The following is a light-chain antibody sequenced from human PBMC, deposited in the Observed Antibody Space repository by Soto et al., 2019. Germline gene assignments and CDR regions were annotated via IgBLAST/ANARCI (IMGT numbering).Light chain of an antibody. Sequence: QSVLTQPASVSGSPGQSITISCTGTSSDVGAYNYVSWYQQHPGKAPKLMIYEVSNRPSGVSNRFSGSKSGNTASLTISRLHAEDEADYYFSSYTSSSTLDVFGTGTKVTVL. CDR2: EVS. V-gene: IGLV2-14*01. J-gene: IGLJ1*01. CDR3: SSYTSSSTLDV. CDR1: SSDVGAYNY.